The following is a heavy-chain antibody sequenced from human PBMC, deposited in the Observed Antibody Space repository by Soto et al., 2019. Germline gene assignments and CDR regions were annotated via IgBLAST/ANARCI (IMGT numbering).Heavy chain of an antibody. CDR2: TYYRSRWQT. CDR3: ARLIGNSWLDS. D-gene: IGHD3-16*01. J-gene: IGHJ5*01. V-gene: IGHV6-1*01. Sequence: QVQLQQSGPGLVKPSQTLSLTCAISGDSVSTNDATWDWIRQSPSRGLEWLGRTYYRSRWQTDYEVSVKSRISINPGSSNNPVAPQLNSVTPDDTAVYYCARLIGNSWLDSWGQGTLVTVSS. CDR1: GDSVSTNDAT.